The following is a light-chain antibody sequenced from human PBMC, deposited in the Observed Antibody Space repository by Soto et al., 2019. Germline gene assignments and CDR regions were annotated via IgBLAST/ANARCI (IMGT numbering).Light chain of an antibody. V-gene: IGKV1-8*01. Sequence: AIRMTQSPSSLSASTGDRVTITCRSSQGIGSYVAWYQQKRGKAPKLLSYAASTLQSGVPSRCSGSRSATHFNLTISCRQSQDFATYYCPQYYSYAPLTCRGGTKVEI. CDR1: QGIGSY. CDR2: AAS. J-gene: IGKJ4*02. CDR3: PQYYSYAPLT.